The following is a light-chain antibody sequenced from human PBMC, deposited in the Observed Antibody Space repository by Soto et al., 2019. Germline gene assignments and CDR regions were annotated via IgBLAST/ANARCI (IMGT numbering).Light chain of an antibody. Sequence: QSVLTQPPSASGTPGQRVIISCSGSSSNIGTNYVYWYQQLPGTAPKFLIYRTNQRPSGVPERFSASKSGTSASLAISGLRSEDEADYYCSSYARGGTHSVFGTGTKLTVL. J-gene: IGLJ1*01. CDR2: RTN. CDR1: SSNIGTNY. CDR3: SSYARGGTHSV. V-gene: IGLV1-47*01.